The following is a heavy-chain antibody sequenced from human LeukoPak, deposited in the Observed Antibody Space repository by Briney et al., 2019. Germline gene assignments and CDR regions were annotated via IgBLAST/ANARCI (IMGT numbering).Heavy chain of an antibody. CDR1: GFIVSDNS. CDR3: AKDQDVYSGSQS. CDR2: ISGSDSST. V-gene: IGHV3-23*01. J-gene: IGHJ4*02. D-gene: IGHD1-26*01. Sequence: GGSLRLSCAASGFIVSDNSMSWVRQAPGKGLQWVSTISGSDSSTYYADSVRGRFTISRDNSKNTVFLQMNSLRVGDTAIYYCAKDQDVYSGSQSWGQGTLVTVSS.